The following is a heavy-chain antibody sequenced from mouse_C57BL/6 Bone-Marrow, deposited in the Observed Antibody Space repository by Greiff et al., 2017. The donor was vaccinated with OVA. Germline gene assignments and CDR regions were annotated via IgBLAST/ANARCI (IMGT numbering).Heavy chain of an antibody. CDR2: INPSSGYT. Sequence: VQLQESGAELAKPGASVKLSCKASGYTFTSYWMHWVKQRPGQGLEWIGYINPSSGYTKYNQKFKGKATLTADKSSSTAYMQLSSLTYEDSAVYYCARYYYGSSPRYFDDWGTGTTVTVSS. D-gene: IGHD1-1*01. V-gene: IGHV1-7*01. CDR1: GYTFTSYW. CDR3: ARYYYGSSPRYFDD. J-gene: IGHJ1*03.